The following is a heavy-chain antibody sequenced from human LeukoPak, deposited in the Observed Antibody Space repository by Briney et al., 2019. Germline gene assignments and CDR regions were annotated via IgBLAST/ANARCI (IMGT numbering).Heavy chain of an antibody. J-gene: IGHJ5*02. CDR2: INAGNGNT. V-gene: IGHV1-3*01. CDR1: GHTFTSYA. Sequence: ASVKVSCKASGHTFTSYAMHWVRQAPGHRLEWMGWINAGNGNTKYSQKFQGRVTITRDTSAGTAYMELSSLRSEDTAVYYCARLTYYYDSSGQNWFDPWGQGTLVTVSS. CDR3: ARLTYYYDSSGQNWFDP. D-gene: IGHD3-22*01.